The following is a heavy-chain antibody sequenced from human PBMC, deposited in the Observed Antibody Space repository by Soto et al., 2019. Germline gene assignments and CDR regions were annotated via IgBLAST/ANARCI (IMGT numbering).Heavy chain of an antibody. CDR3: AKVGQYYYGMDV. CDR2: INAGNDNT. CDR1: GYTLTTYV. Sequence: QVQLVQSGAEVKKPGASVKVSCKASGYTLTTYVMHWVRQAPGQRLEWMGWINAGNDNTKYSEKFQGRVTITRDTSASTVYMELSSLSSEDTALYYCAKVGQYYYGMDVWGQGTTVTVSS. D-gene: IGHD3-3*01. V-gene: IGHV1-3*01. J-gene: IGHJ6*02.